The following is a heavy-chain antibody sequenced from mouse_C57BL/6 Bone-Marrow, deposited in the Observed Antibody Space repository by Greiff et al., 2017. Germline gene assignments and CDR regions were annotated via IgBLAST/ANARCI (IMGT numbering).Heavy chain of an antibody. Sequence: VQLQQSGAELVRPGASVKLSCTASGFNFKDDYMHWVKQRPEQGLEWIGWIDPENGDTEYASKFQGKATITVDTSSSPAYLQLSILTSEDTAVYYCTRIAYWGQGTLVTVSA. CDR1: GFNFKDDY. V-gene: IGHV14-4*01. CDR2: IDPENGDT. CDR3: TRIAY. J-gene: IGHJ3*01.